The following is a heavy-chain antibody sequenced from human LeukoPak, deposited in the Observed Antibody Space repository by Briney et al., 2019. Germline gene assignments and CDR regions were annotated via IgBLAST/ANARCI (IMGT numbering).Heavy chain of an antibody. CDR3: ARDEGVRGVRGYYYYYGMDV. Sequence: SETLSLTCAVYGGSFSGYYWSWIRQPPGKGLEWIGEINHSGSTNYKPSLKSRVTISVDTSKNQFSLKLSSVTAADTAVYYCARDEGVRGVRGYYYYYGMDVWGQGTTVTVSS. V-gene: IGHV4-34*01. D-gene: IGHD3-10*01. CDR1: GGSFSGYY. CDR2: INHSGST. J-gene: IGHJ6*02.